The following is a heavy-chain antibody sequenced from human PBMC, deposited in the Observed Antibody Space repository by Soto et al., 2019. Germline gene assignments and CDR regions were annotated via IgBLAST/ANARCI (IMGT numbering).Heavy chain of an antibody. CDR2: ISAYNGNT. J-gene: IGHJ5*02. CDR1: GYTFTSYG. D-gene: IGHD6-13*01. V-gene: IGHV1-18*01. Sequence: QVQLVQSGAEVKKPGASVKVSCKASGYTFTSYGISWVRQAPGQGLEWMGWISAYNGNTNYAQKLQGRVTMTTDTSTSTAYMELSSLRSDDTAVYYCARDPLRAKYSSSWYWFDPWGQGTLVTVSS. CDR3: ARDPLRAKYSSSWYWFDP.